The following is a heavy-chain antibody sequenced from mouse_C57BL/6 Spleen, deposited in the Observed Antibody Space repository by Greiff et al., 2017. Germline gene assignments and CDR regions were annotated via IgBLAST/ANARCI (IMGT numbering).Heavy chain of an antibody. J-gene: IGHJ2*01. CDR1: GFSLTSYG. V-gene: IGHV2-2*01. CDR3: SRNGMITNYFDY. Sequence: VKLVESGPGLVQPSQSLSITCTVSGFSLTSYGVHWVRQSPGKGLEWLGVIWSGGSTDYNAAFISRLSISKDNSKSQVFFKMNSLEADDTAIYYCSRNGMITNYFDYWGQGTTLTVSS. CDR2: IWSGGST. D-gene: IGHD2-4*01.